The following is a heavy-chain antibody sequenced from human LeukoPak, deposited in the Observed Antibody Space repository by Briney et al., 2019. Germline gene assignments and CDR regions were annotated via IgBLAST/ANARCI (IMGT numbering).Heavy chain of an antibody. Sequence: SETLSLTCTVSGGSISYYYWSWIRQSPGKGLEWIGYIYYSGTTNYNPSPKSRVTISVDTSKNQFSLQLRSVTAADTAVYYCAREDPQTTVPEGMDVWGQGTTVTVSS. D-gene: IGHD4-17*01. CDR1: GGSISYYY. CDR3: AREDPQTTVPEGMDV. CDR2: IYYSGTT. J-gene: IGHJ6*02. V-gene: IGHV4-59*01.